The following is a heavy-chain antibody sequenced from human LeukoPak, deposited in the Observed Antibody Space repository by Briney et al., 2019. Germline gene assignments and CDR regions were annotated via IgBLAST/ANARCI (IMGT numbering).Heavy chain of an antibody. CDR3: AKDAQRGFDYSNSLEY. CDR1: GFTFSHLG. Sequence: GGSLRLSCAGPGFTFSHLGFHCVRQAPGKGLEWVAVIWSDGTNQYYGDSVKGRFIIYRDDSHNTVYLQMNSLRVEDTAVYYCAKDAQRGFDYSNSLEYWGQGSLVTVSS. J-gene: IGHJ4*02. CDR2: IWSDGTNQ. D-gene: IGHD4-11*01. V-gene: IGHV3-33*06.